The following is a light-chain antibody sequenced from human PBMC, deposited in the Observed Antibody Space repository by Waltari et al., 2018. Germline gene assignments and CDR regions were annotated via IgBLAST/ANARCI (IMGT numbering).Light chain of an antibody. CDR2: VNSDGSH. Sequence: QLVLTQSPSASASLGASVKLTCTLSSGHTSNIVAWLQQQPEKGPRYVMKVNSDGSHSKGDEIPDRFSGSSSGAERYLTISSLQSEDEADYSCQTGGHGTWVFGGGTKLTVL. V-gene: IGLV4-69*01. J-gene: IGLJ3*02. CDR1: SGHTSNI. CDR3: QTGGHGTWV.